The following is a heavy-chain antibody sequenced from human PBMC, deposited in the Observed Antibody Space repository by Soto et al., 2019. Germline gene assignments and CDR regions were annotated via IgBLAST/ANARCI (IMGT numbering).Heavy chain of an antibody. D-gene: IGHD3-3*01. CDR1: GYSISSSNW. Sequence: QVQLQESGPGLVKPSDTLSLTCAVSGYSISSSNWWGWIRQPPGKGLEWIGYIYYSGTTYYNPSLKSRVTMSVCTSKNQFSLKLTSVTAVDTAVYYCARMEIQGPIDYWGHGTLVTVSS. CDR2: IYYSGTT. CDR3: ARMEIQGPIDY. J-gene: IGHJ4*01. V-gene: IGHV4-28*01.